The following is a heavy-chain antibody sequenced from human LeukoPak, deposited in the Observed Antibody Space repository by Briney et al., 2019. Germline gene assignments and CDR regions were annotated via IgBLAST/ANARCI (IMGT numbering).Heavy chain of an antibody. CDR1: GFTFSSYA. V-gene: IGHV3-23*01. J-gene: IGHJ4*02. CDR2: ISGSGGST. Sequence: GGSLRLSCAASGFTFSSYAMSWVRQAPGKGLEWVSAISGSGGSTYYADSVKGRFTISRDNSKNTLYLQMNSLRAEDTAVYYCARGVSGTYYTPIDYWGQGTLVTVSS. D-gene: IGHD3-10*01. CDR3: ARGVSGTYYTPIDY.